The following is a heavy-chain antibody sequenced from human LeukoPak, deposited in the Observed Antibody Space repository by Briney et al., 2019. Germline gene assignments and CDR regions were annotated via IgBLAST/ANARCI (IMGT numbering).Heavy chain of an antibody. D-gene: IGHD1-26*01. CDR2: ISYDGGNK. J-gene: IGHJ4*02. CDR1: GFTFSSYG. V-gene: IGHV3-30*18. CDR3: AKVGASDDSGDY. Sequence: PGRSLRLSCAASGFTFSSYGMHWVRQAPGKGLEWLAVISYDGGNKYYADSVKGRFTISRDNSKNTLYLQMNSLRTEDTAVYYCAKVGASDDSGDYWGQGTLVTVSS.